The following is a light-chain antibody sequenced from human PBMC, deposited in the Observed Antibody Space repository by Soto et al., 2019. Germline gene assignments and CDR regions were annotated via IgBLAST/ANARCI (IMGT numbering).Light chain of an antibody. CDR3: QQRSNWPLYT. V-gene: IGKV3-11*01. J-gene: IGKJ2*01. CDR2: DAS. CDR1: QSVDHY. Sequence: EIVLTQSPATLSFSPGERATLSCRASQSVDHYLAWYQQKPGQAPRLLIYDASNRATGIPARFSGGGSGTDFTLTISSLEPEYFAVYYCQQRSNWPLYTFGQGTKLEIK.